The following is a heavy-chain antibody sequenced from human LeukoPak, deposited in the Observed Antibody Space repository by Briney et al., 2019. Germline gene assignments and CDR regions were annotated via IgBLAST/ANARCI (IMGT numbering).Heavy chain of an antibody. J-gene: IGHJ4*02. CDR1: GGSISSYY. V-gene: IGHV4-59*01. CDR3: ARATVTTRVDY. CDR2: IYYSGST. Sequence: PSGTLSLTCTVSGGSISSYYWSWIRQPPGKGLEWIGYIYYSGSTNYNPSLKSRVTISVDTSKNQFSLKLSSVTAADTAVYYCARATVTTRVDYWGQGTLVTVSS. D-gene: IGHD4-17*01.